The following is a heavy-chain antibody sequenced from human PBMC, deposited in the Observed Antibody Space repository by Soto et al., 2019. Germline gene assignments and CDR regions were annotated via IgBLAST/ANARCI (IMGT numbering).Heavy chain of an antibody. J-gene: IGHJ6*02. Sequence: SETLSLTCTVSGGSISSYYWSWIRQPPGKGLEWIGYIYYSGSTNYNPSLKSRVTISVDTSKNQFSLKLSSVTAADTAVYYCARVLSRSWPYYYGMDVWGQGTTVTVSS. V-gene: IGHV4-59*01. CDR3: ARVLSRSWPYYYGMDV. CDR1: GGSISSYY. CDR2: IYYSGST. D-gene: IGHD6-13*01.